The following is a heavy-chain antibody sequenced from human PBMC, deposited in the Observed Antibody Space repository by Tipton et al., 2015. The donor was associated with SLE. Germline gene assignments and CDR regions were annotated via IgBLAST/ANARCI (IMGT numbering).Heavy chain of an antibody. D-gene: IGHD2-2*01. CDR3: ASTPPGNCSSTSCYPRYYFDY. Sequence: LRLSCTVSGGSISSGGYYWSWIRQHPGKGLEWIGYIYYSGGTYYNPSLKSRVTISVDTSKNQFSLKLSSVTAADTAVYYCASTPPGNCSSTSCYPRYYFDYWGQGTLVTVSS. CDR1: GGSISSGGYY. V-gene: IGHV4-31*02. J-gene: IGHJ4*02. CDR2: IYYSGGT.